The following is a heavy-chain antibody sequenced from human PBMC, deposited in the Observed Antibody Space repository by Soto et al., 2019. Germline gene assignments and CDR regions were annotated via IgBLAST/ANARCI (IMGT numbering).Heavy chain of an antibody. J-gene: IGHJ4*02. D-gene: IGHD3-10*01. V-gene: IGHV1-69*13. CDR1: GGTFSSYA. CDR3: ATPTPLRGAMITNINFDF. CDR2: IIPIFGTA. Sequence: SVKVSCKASGGTFSSYAISWVRQAPGQGPEWMGGIIPIFGTANYAQKFQGRVTITADESTSTAYMELSGLKSDDTAVYYCATPTPLRGAMITNINFDFWGQGTPVTVSS.